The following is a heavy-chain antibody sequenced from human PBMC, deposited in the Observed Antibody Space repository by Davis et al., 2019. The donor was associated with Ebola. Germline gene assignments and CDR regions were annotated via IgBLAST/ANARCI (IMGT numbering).Heavy chain of an antibody. CDR2: IFSNDEK. V-gene: IGHV2-26*01. CDR1: AFSLSAARMG. CDR3: ARDYGDYFDY. D-gene: IGHD4-17*01. Sequence: SSPTLFRPTDTLTLTCTVAAFSLSAARMGVSWIRSPPRNALEWLAHIFSNDEKSYSTSLKSRLTISKDTSKSQVVLTMTNMDPVDTATYYCARDYGDYFDYWGQGTLVTVSS. J-gene: IGHJ4*02.